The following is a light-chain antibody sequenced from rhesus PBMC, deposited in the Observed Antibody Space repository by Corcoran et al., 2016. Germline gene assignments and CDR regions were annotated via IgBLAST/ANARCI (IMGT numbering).Light chain of an antibody. Sequence: DIQMTQSPSSLSASVGDRVTITCRASENVNHYLNWYQQKPGKAPKLLIYKASTLQSGVPSRLSGSGSGTDYPFTISSLQPEDVATYYCQHGYGTPFTFGPGTKLDIK. CDR2: KAS. V-gene: IGKV1-74*01. CDR3: QHGYGTPFT. CDR1: ENVNHY. J-gene: IGKJ3*01.